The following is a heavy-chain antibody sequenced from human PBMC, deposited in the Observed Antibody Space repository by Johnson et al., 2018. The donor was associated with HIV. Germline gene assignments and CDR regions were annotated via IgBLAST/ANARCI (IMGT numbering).Heavy chain of an antibody. CDR3: ATLWFGEVSVYDAFDV. Sequence: VQLVESGGGMVQPGGSLRLSCAASGLTVSTNYMSWVRQAPGRGLEWVSVVYSDGNTYYADSVKGRFTISRDNSKNTLYLQMNSLRPEDSAVYYCATLWFGEVSVYDAFDVWGQGTMVTVSS. CDR2: VYSDGNT. CDR1: GLTVSTNY. D-gene: IGHD3-10*01. V-gene: IGHV3-66*01. J-gene: IGHJ3*01.